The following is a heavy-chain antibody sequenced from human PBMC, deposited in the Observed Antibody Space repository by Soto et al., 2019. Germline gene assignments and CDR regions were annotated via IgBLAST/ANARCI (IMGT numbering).Heavy chain of an antibody. CDR1: GFTFSSYA. Sequence: EVQLLGSGGGLVQPGGSLRLSCAASGFTFSSYAMSWVRQAPGKGLEWVSAISGSGGSTYYADSVKGRFTISRDNSKNTRYLQMTSLRAEDTAVYYCAKDLSMALAGIGFDFWGQGTLVTVSS. V-gene: IGHV3-23*01. CDR3: AKDLSMALAGIGFDF. CDR2: ISGSGGST. J-gene: IGHJ4*02. D-gene: IGHD6-19*01.